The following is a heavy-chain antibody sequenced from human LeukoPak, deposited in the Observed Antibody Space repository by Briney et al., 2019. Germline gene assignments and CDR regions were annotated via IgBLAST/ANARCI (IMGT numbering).Heavy chain of an antibody. D-gene: IGHD3-22*01. CDR2: IYHTGNT. Sequence: SETLSLTCTVSGYSISSGYYWDWIRQPPGKGLEWIGSIYHTGNTYYNASLKSRVTISVDTSKNQSSLKLSSATAADTAMYYCARGYLNWAMIPYYWGQGSLVTVSS. CDR3: ARGYLNWAMIPYY. V-gene: IGHV4-38-2*02. J-gene: IGHJ4*02. CDR1: GYSISSGYY.